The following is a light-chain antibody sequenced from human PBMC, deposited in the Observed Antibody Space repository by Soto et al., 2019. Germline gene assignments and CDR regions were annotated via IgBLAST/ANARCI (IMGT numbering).Light chain of an antibody. CDR1: QSVSSY. CDR2: DAS. CDR3: QQSSNWPPWT. J-gene: IGKJ1*01. Sequence: EIVLTQSPATLSLSPGERATLSCRASQSVSSYLAWYQQKPGQAPRLLIYDASNRATGIPARFSGSGSGTDVTLTISSLEPEEFAVYYCQQSSNWPPWTFGQGTKVEIK. V-gene: IGKV3-11*01.